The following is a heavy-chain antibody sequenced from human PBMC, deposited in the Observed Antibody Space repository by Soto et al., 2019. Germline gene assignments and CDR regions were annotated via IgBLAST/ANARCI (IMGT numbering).Heavy chain of an antibody. Sequence: GGSLRLSCAASGFTFSSYWMSWVRQAPGKGLEWVANIKQDGSEKYYVDSVKGRFTISRDNAKNSLYLQMNSLGAEDTAVYYCARGSVPDILDYWGQGTLVTVSS. CDR3: ARGSVPDILDY. J-gene: IGHJ4*02. D-gene: IGHD2-2*01. CDR1: GFTFSSYW. V-gene: IGHV3-7*01. CDR2: IKQDGSEK.